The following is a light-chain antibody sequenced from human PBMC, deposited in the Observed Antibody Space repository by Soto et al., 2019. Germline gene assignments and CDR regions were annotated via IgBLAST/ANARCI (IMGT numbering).Light chain of an antibody. CDR2: EVS. CDR3: GSYTTSSSYV. V-gene: IGLV2-14*01. Sequence: QSVLTQPASVSGSPGQSITMSCTGTSSDVGGYDYVSWYQQHPGEVPKLIIFEVSSRPAWISNRFSASKSGNTASLTISGLQAEDEADYYCGSYTTSSSYVFGTGTKVTVL. J-gene: IGLJ1*01. CDR1: SSDVGGYDY.